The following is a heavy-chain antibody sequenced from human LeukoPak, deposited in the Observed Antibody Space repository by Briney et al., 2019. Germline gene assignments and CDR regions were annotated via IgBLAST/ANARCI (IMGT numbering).Heavy chain of an antibody. CDR2: INPSGGST. CDR1: GYTFTSYY. D-gene: IGHD3-3*01. J-gene: IGHJ5*02. CDR3: ARGLTIFGVVIMGPFDP. V-gene: IGHV1-46*01. Sequence: GASVKVSCKASGYTFTSYYMHWVRQATGQGLEWMGIINPSGGSTSYAQKFQGRVTMTRDMSTSTVYMELSSLRSEDTAVYYCARGLTIFGVVIMGPFDPWGRGTLVTVSS.